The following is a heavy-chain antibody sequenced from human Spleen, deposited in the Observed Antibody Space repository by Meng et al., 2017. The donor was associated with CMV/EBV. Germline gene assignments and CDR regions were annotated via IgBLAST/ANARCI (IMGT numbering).Heavy chain of an antibody. CDR3: ASNYVYYYGMDV. CDR2: ITSSSSYI. D-gene: IGHD4-11*01. Sequence: GESLKISCAASGFTLSTYTMNWVRQAPGKGLEWVSSITSSSSYIYYADSVKGRFTISRDNAKNSLYLQMNSLRAEDTAVYYCASNYVYYYGMDVWGQGTTVTVSS. CDR1: GFTLSTYT. J-gene: IGHJ6*02. V-gene: IGHV3-21*06.